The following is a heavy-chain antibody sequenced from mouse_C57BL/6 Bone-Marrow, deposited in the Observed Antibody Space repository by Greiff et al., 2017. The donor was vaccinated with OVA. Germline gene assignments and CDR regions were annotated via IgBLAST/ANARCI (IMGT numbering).Heavy chain of an antibody. Sequence: VQLQQSGAELVKPGASVKLSCKASGYTFTSYWMQWVKQRPGQGLEWIGEIDPSDSYTNYNQKFKGKATLTVDTSSSTAYMQLSSLTSEDSAVYYCANYDPEDFDVWGTGTTVTVSS. CDR2: IDPSDSYT. CDR1: GYTFTSYW. V-gene: IGHV1-50*01. CDR3: ANYDPEDFDV. J-gene: IGHJ1*03. D-gene: IGHD2-3*01.